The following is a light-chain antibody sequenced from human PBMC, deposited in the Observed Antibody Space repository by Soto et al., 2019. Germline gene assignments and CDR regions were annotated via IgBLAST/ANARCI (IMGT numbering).Light chain of an antibody. CDR2: LGS. V-gene: IGKV2-28*01. CDR1: HSLLQSNGYNC. CDR3: MQALQTPRT. Sequence: DIVMTQSPLSLPVTPGEPASISCRSSHSLLQSNGYNCLDWYLQRPGQSPQLLIYLGSNRASGVPDRFSGSGSGTDFTLKISRVEAEDVGVYYCMQALQTPRTFGQGTKLEIK. J-gene: IGKJ2*01.